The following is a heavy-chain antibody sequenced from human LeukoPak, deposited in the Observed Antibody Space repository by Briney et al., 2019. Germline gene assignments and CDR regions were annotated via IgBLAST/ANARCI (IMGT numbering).Heavy chain of an antibody. CDR3: ARDPGHSSRHFDL. CDR1: GYIFTTNA. V-gene: IGHV7-4-1*02. J-gene: IGHJ2*01. CDR2: INTNTGNP. Sequence: ASVKVSCKASGYIFTTNAINWVRQAPGQGLEWMGWINTNTGNPTYAQGFTGRFAFSLDTSVSTAYPQITSLTAEDTAVYYCARDPGHSSRHFDLWGRGTLVTVSS. D-gene: IGHD6-6*01.